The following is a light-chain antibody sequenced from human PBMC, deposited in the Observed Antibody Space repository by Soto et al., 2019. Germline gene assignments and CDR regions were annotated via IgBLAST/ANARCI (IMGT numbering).Light chain of an antibody. CDR2: GAS. Sequence: EIVLTQSPGTLSLSPGERATLSCRASQSVSSSFLAWYQQKPGQAPRLLIYGASSRATGIPDRFSGSGSGTDFTLTISRLEPEDFAVYYCQPYDSSPRTFGPGTKVDIK. CDR3: QPYDSSPRT. CDR1: QSVSSSF. J-gene: IGKJ3*01. V-gene: IGKV3-20*01.